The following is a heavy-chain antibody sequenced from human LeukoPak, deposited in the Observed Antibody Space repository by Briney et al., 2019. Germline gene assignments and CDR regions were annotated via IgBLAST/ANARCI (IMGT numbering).Heavy chain of an antibody. CDR3: ARGYCSGGSCYSVENWFDP. V-gene: IGHV1-2*06. D-gene: IGHD2-15*01. Sequence: GASVKVSCKAAEYTFTGYYMFWVRQAPGQGLEWMGRINPNSGGTNYAQKFQGRVTMTRDTSISTAYMELSRLRSDDTAVYYCARGYCSGGSCYSVENWFDPWGQGTLVTVSS. CDR2: INPNSGGT. J-gene: IGHJ5*02. CDR1: EYTFTGYY.